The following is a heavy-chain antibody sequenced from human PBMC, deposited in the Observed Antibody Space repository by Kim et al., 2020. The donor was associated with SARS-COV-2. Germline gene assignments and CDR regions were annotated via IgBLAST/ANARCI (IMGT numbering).Heavy chain of an antibody. D-gene: IGHD3-10*01. J-gene: IGHJ4*02. Sequence: ASVKVSCKASGYTFTSYGISWVRQAPGQGLEWMGWISAYNGNTNYAQKLQGRVTMTTDTSTSTAYMELRSLRSDDTAVYYCARGLYGSGSYYRIGSDYWGQGTLVTVSS. V-gene: IGHV1-18*04. CDR3: ARGLYGSGSYYRIGSDY. CDR2: ISAYNGNT. CDR1: GYTFTSYG.